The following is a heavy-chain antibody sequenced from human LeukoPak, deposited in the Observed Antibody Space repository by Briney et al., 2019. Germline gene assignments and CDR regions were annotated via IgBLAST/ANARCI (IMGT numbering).Heavy chain of an antibody. Sequence: GGCLRHCSVADGLSVGRYAMSWVRQAQGKKLEWVSAISGSGGSTFYADSVKGRFTISRDNSKKTLYLQMNSLRAEDTAVYYCAKDGAATPEINWFDPWGQGTLVTVSS. CDR1: GLSVGRYA. J-gene: IGHJ5*02. CDR3: AKDGAATPEINWFDP. CDR2: ISGSGGST. D-gene: IGHD2-15*01. V-gene: IGHV3-23*01.